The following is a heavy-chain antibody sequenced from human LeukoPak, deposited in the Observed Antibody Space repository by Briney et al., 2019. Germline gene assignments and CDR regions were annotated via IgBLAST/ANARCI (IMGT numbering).Heavy chain of an antibody. CDR3: ARIELSPYYDFWSGSFDY. Sequence: GASVKVSCKASGYTFTSYGISWVRQAPGQGLEWMGWINPNSGGTNYAQKFQGRVTMTRDTSISTAYMELSRLRSDDTAVYYCARIELSPYYDFWSGSFDYWGQGTLVTVSS. CDR2: INPNSGGT. V-gene: IGHV1-2*02. J-gene: IGHJ4*02. D-gene: IGHD3-3*01. CDR1: GYTFTSYG.